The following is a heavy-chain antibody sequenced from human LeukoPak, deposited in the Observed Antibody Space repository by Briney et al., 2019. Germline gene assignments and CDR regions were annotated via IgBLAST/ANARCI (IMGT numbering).Heavy chain of an antibody. J-gene: IGHJ4*02. V-gene: IGHV3-23*01. CDR2: ISGSGGST. CDR1: GFTFSSYA. D-gene: IGHD2-15*01. CDR3: ANGGSCSGGSCYGYYFDY. Sequence: PGGSLRLSCAASGFTFSSYAMSWVRQAPGKGLEWVSAISGSGGSTYYADSVKGRFTISRDNSKNTLYLQMNSLRAEDTAVYYCANGGSCSGGSCYGYYFDYWGQGTLVTVSS.